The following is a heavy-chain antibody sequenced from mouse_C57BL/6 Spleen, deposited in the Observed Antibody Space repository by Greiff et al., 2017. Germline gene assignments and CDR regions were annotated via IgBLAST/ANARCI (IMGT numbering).Heavy chain of an antibody. Sequence: VQLQQPGAELVKPGASVKLSCKASGYTFTSYWMHWVKQRPGQGLEWIGRIYPGDGDTNYNGKFKGKATLTADKSSSTAYMQLSSLTSEDSAVYFCARWLDGYYGGYYAMDYWGQGTSVTVSS. V-gene: IGHV1-82*01. CDR3: ARWLDGYYGGYYAMDY. J-gene: IGHJ4*01. CDR1: GYTFTSYW. CDR2: IYPGDGDT. D-gene: IGHD2-3*01.